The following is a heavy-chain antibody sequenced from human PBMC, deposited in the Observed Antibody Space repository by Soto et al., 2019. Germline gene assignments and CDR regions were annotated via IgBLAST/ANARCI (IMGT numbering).Heavy chain of an antibody. Sequence: QVQLVQSGAEVKKPGSSVKVSCKASGGTFSSYAISWVRQAPGQGLEWMGGIIPIFGTANYAQKFQGRVTITADKSTSTAYMELSSLRSEDTAVYYCAREANLYRTPPGRGYYYYGMDVWGQGTTVTVSS. D-gene: IGHD1-26*01. J-gene: IGHJ6*02. CDR3: AREANLYRTPPGRGYYYYGMDV. V-gene: IGHV1-69*06. CDR2: IIPIFGTA. CDR1: GGTFSSYA.